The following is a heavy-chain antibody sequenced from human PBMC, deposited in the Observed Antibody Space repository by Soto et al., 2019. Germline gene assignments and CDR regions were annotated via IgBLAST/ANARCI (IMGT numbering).Heavy chain of an antibody. CDR1: GFTFSNYA. Sequence: PGGSLRLSCAASGFTFSNYAMGWVRQAPGKGLEWVSAISASGGSTHYADSVKGRFTISRHNSKNTLYLQMNSLRAEDTAVYYCAREGAAAGSRTYYYYGMDVWGQGTTVTVSS. D-gene: IGHD6-13*01. V-gene: IGHV3-23*01. J-gene: IGHJ6*02. CDR3: AREGAAAGSRTYYYYGMDV. CDR2: ISASGGST.